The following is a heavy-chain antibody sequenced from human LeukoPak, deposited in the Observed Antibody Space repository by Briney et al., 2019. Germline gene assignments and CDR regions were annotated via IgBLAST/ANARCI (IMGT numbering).Heavy chain of an antibody. CDR2: IIPIFGTA. CDR1: GGTFSSYA. CDR3: ARDGRGYSYGEFDFDY. J-gene: IGHJ4*02. V-gene: IGHV1-69*05. D-gene: IGHD5-18*01. Sequence: SVKVSCKASGGTFSSYAISWVRQAPGQGLEWMGRIIPIFGTANYAQKFQGRVTITTDESTSTAYMELSSLRSEDTVVYYCARDGRGYSYGEFDFDYWGQGTLVTVSS.